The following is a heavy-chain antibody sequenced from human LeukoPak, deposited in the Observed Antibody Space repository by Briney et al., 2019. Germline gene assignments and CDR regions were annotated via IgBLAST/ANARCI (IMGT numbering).Heavy chain of an antibody. Sequence: GGSLRLSCAVSGFSVTNNYMSWVRQAPGKGLERVSVFYVGGATYYADSVKGRFTISRDNSENTLYLQMKSLRAEDTAVYYCARGDGYNFFDYWGQGTLVTVSS. CDR1: GFSVTNNY. J-gene: IGHJ4*02. V-gene: IGHV3-53*01. CDR3: ARGDGYNFFDY. D-gene: IGHD5-24*01. CDR2: FYVGGAT.